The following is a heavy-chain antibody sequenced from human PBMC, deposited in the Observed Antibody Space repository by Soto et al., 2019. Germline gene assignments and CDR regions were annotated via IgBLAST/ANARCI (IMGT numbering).Heavy chain of an antibody. CDR3: ASLSAPDDF. V-gene: IGHV3-74*01. D-gene: IGHD6-25*01. Sequence: EMLLVESGGGLVQPGGSVRLACAASELTLSHYWMHWVRQVPGKGLVWVAEISNDERNIRTSYADSVKGRFTVSRDDAKNTLYLQMNSLRGDDTAVYYCASLSAPDDFWGQGAQVTVSS. J-gene: IGHJ4*02. CDR1: ELTLSHYW. CDR2: ISNDERNI.